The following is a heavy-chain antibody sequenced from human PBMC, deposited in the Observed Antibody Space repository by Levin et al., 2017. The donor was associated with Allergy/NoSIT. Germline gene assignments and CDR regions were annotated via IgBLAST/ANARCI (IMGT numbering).Heavy chain of an antibody. CDR2: IGTSASGSTI. J-gene: IGHJ4*02. CDR1: GFTFGSYS. Sequence: GGSLRLSCAASGFTFGSYSMSWVRQAPGKGLEWLSYIGTSASGSTIYYADSVRGRFTISRDNAKSSLYLQMNSLGDEDTAVYYCAIKGALEYWGQGTLVTVSS. CDR3: AIKGALEY. V-gene: IGHV3-48*02.